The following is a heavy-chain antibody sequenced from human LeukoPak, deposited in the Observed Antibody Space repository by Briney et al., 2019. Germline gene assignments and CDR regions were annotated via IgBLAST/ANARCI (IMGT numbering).Heavy chain of an antibody. J-gene: IGHJ3*02. V-gene: IGHV4-34*01. CDR1: GGSFSGYY. D-gene: IGHD3-10*01. Sequence: KSSETLSLTCAVYGGSFSGYYWSWIRQPPGKGLEWIGEINHSGSTNYNPSLKSRVTISVDTSKNQFSLKLSSVTAADTAVHYCARGPMAGNAFDIWGQGTMVTVSS. CDR3: ARGPMAGNAFDI. CDR2: INHSGST.